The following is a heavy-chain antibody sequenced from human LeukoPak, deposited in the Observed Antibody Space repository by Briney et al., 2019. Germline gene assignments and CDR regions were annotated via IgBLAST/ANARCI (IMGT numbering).Heavy chain of an antibody. V-gene: IGHV4-59*08. CDR2: IYYSGST. J-gene: IGHJ3*02. CDR1: GGSISSYY. D-gene: IGHD5-18*01. Sequence: PSETLSLTCTVSGGSISSYYWSWIRQPPGKGLEWIGYIYYSGSTNYNPSLKSRVTISVDTSKNQFSLKLSSVTAADTAVYYCARLGVGYSYGLTDAFDIWGQGTMVTVSS. CDR3: ARLGVGYSYGLTDAFDI.